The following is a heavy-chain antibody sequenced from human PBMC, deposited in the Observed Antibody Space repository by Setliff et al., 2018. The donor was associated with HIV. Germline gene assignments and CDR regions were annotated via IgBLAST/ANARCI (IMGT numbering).Heavy chain of an antibody. CDR2: FIPILDIT. J-gene: IGHJ3*02. V-gene: IGHV1-69*10. Sequence: GASVKVSCKASGGTFSNYAINWVRQAPGQGLEWMGQFIPILDITNYAQKFQGRVTITADKSTNTMYMEMTSLTSEDTAVYYCAGPRGDEAFDIWGQGTMVTVSS. D-gene: IGHD3-10*01. CDR3: AGPRGDEAFDI. CDR1: GGTFSNYA.